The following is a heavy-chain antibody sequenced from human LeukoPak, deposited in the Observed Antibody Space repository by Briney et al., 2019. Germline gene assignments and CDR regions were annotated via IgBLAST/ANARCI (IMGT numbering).Heavy chain of an antibody. CDR3: ARLVTGYCSGGSCFFGLIATPNWFDP. J-gene: IGHJ5*02. V-gene: IGHV4-34*01. CDR2: INHSGST. CDR1: GGSFSGYY. Sequence: PSETLSLTCAVYGGSFSGYYWGWIRQPPGKGLEWIGEINHSGSTSYNPSLKSRVTISVDTSKNQFSLKLSSVTAADTAVYYCARLVTGYCSGGSCFFGLIATPNWFDPWGQGTLVTVSS. D-gene: IGHD2-15*01.